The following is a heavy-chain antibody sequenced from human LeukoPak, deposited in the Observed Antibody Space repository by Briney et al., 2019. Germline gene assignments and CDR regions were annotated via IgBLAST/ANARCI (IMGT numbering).Heavy chain of an antibody. CDR2: GDKGGNT. J-gene: IGHJ3*02. V-gene: IGHV3-13*01. CDR3: ARASRYYDSSGYPHDTFDI. D-gene: IGHD3-22*01. CDR1: GFTLSRYD. Sequence: GGSLRLSCAASGFTLSRYDMHWVRQATGKGLEWVSGGDKGGNTYYPGSVKGRFTISRENAKNSLYLQMSSLRAGDTAVYYCARASRYYDSSGYPHDTFDIWGQGTLVTVSS.